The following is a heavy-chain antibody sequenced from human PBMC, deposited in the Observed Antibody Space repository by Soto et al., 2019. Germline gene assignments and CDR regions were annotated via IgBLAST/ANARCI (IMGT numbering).Heavy chain of an antibody. J-gene: IGHJ4*02. CDR2: IYYSGST. CDR3: ARFSLELRANAY. Sequence: SETLSLPGTVSGGSISSGGYYWSWIRQHPGKGLEWIGYIYYSGSTYYNPSLKSRVTISVDTSKNQFSLKLSPVTAADTAVYCCARFSLELRANAYWRKGTLGAVSS. D-gene: IGHD1-7*01. CDR1: GGSISSGGYY. V-gene: IGHV4-31*03.